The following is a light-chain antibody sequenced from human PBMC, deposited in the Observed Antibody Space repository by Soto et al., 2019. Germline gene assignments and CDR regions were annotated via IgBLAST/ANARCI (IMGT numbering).Light chain of an antibody. V-gene: IGLV1-47*01. Sequence: QSVLTQPPSASGTPGQRVTISCSGSSSNIGSNYVYWYQQLPGTAPKLLIYRNNQRPSGVPDRFSVSKSGTSASLAISGLRSEDEADYYCAASDDSLSVPHAVFGGGTQLTVL. CDR1: SSNIGSNY. CDR2: RNN. J-gene: IGLJ7*01. CDR3: AASDDSLSVPHAV.